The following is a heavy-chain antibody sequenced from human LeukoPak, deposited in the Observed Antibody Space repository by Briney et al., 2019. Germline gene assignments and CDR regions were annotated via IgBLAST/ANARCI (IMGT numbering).Heavy chain of an antibody. CDR3: AKGGGDYLIYYGMDV. J-gene: IGHJ6*02. CDR1: GFTFSNYA. Sequence: GGSLRLSCAASGFTFSNYAMSWVRQAPGKGLEWVSSISGSGTYYADSVKGRFTISRDNSKNTLYLQMNTLRAEDTAVYYCAKGGGDYLIYYGMDVWGQGTTVTVSS. CDR2: ISGSGT. D-gene: IGHD4-17*01. V-gene: IGHV3-23*01.